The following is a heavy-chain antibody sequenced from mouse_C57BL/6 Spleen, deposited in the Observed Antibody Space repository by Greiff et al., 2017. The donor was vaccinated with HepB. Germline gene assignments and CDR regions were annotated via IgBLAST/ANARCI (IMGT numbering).Heavy chain of an antibody. CDR3: ARSTTMVTDWFAY. D-gene: IGHD2-2*01. Sequence: QVQLKQPGTELVKPGASVKLSCKASGYTFTSYWMHWVKQRPGQGLEWIGDIYPGSGSTNYNEKFKSKATLTVDTSSSTAYMQLSSLTSEDSAVYYCARSTTMVTDWFAYWGQGTLVTVSA. J-gene: IGHJ3*01. CDR1: GYTFTSYW. V-gene: IGHV1-55*01. CDR2: IYPGSGST.